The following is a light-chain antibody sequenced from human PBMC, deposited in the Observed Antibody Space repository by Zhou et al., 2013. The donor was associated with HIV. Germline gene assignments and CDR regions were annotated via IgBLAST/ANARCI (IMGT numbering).Light chain of an antibody. CDR3: MQSLQLPRT. J-gene: IGKJ4*01. CDR2: EVS. Sequence: DIVMTQSPLSLPVTPGEPASISCRSSQSLLHSNGYNYLDWYLQKPGQPPQLLIYEVSNRFSGVPDRFSGSGSGTDFALKISRVEAEDVGVYYCMQSLQLPRTLGGGTKVEIK. V-gene: IGKV2D-29*01. CDR1: QSLLHSNGYNY.